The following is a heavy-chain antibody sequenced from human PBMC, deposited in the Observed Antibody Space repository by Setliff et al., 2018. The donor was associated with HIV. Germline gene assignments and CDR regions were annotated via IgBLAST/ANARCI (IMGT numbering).Heavy chain of an antibody. CDR3: ARDKRASFDGLDV. CDR2: ISAYTGHT. D-gene: IGHD1-1*01. V-gene: IGHV1-18*01. CDR1: GYTFTTYG. Sequence: GASVKVSCKASGYTFTTYGISWVRQAPGHGREWMGWISAYTGHTDYAPRLLGRVTMTTDTSTSTAYMELRSLTSVTAADTAVYYCARDKRASFDGLDVWGQGTTVTVSS. J-gene: IGHJ6*02.